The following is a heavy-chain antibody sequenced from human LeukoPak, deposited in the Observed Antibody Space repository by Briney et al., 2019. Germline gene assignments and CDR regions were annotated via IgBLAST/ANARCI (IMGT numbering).Heavy chain of an antibody. CDR3: ARHQMGDWIVDA. V-gene: IGHV4-59*08. CDR1: GGSISSYY. D-gene: IGHD2-15*01. J-gene: IGHJ5*02. CDR2: IYYSGST. Sequence: SETLSLTCTVSGGSISSYYWSWIRQPPGKGLEWIGYIYYSGSTNYNPSLKSRVTISVDTSKNQFSLKLSSVTAADTAVYYCARHQMGDWIVDAWGQGTLVTVSS.